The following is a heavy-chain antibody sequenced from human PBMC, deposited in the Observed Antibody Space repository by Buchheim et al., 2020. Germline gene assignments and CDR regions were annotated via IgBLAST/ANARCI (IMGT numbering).Heavy chain of an antibody. V-gene: IGHV3-48*02. CDR1: GFTFSSYS. Sequence: EVQLVESGGGLVQPGGSLRLSCAASGFTFSSYSMNWVRQAPGKGLEWVSYISSSSSTIYYADSVKGRFTISRDNAKNSLYLQMNSLRDEDTAVYYCARDLGVVSSWYVGPYYYYGMDVWGQGTT. CDR3: ARDLGVVSSWYVGPYYYYGMDV. D-gene: IGHD6-13*01. J-gene: IGHJ6*02. CDR2: ISSSSSTI.